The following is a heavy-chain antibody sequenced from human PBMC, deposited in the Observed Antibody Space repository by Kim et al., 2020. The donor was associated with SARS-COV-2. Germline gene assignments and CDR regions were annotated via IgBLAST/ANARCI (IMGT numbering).Heavy chain of an antibody. V-gene: IGHV4-59*01. J-gene: IGHJ4*02. CDR3: ASAPISGSGGYFDY. D-gene: IGHD3-10*01. Sequence: PSLKRRVTISLDMSKNRFSVKLSSATAADTAVYYCASAPISGSGGYFDYWGQGALVTVSS.